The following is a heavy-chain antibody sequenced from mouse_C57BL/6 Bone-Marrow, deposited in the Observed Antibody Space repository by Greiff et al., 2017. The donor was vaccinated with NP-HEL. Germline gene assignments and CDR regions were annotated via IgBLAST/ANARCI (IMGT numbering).Heavy chain of an antibody. Sequence: EVKVVESGGGLVKPGGSLKLSCAASGFTFSSYTMSWVRQTPEKRLEWVATISGGGGNTYYPDSVKGRFTISRDNAKNTLYLQMSSLRSEDTALYYCARPFYYDYDWFAYWGQGTLVTVSA. CDR2: ISGGGGNT. V-gene: IGHV5-9*01. CDR1: GFTFSSYT. D-gene: IGHD2-4*01. J-gene: IGHJ3*01. CDR3: ARPFYYDYDWFAY.